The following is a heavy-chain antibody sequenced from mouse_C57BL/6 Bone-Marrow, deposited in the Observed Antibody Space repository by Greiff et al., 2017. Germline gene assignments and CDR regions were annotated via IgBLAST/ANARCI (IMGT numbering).Heavy chain of an antibody. CDR1: GYSFTGYY. CDR2: INPSTGGT. J-gene: IGHJ2*01. Sequence: VQLQQSGPELVKPGASVKISCKASGYSFTGYYMNWVKQSPEKSLEWIGEINPSTGGTTYNQKFKAKATLTVDKSSSKAYMQLKSLTSEASAVYYCARKIYYYGSSYLDWGQGTTLTVSS. V-gene: IGHV1-42*01. D-gene: IGHD1-1*01. CDR3: ARKIYYYGSSYLD.